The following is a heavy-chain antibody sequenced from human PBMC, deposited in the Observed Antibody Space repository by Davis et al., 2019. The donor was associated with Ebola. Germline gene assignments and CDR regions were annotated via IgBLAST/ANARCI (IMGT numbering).Heavy chain of an antibody. D-gene: IGHD4-17*01. J-gene: IGHJ4*02. Sequence: PGGSLRLSCAASGFTFSSYWMSWVRQAPGKGLEWVANIKQDGSEKYYADSVKGRFTISRDNSKDTLYLQMNSLRAEDTAVYYCARALHYALDYWGQGTLVTVSS. CDR3: ARALHYALDY. V-gene: IGHV3-7*01. CDR2: IKQDGSEK. CDR1: GFTFSSYW.